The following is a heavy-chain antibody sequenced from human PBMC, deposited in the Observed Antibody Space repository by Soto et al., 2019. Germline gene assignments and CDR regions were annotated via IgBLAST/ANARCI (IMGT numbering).Heavy chain of an antibody. CDR2: ISGSGGST. V-gene: IGHV3-23*01. CDR3: AKGNVVGNAQEGYFDY. D-gene: IGHD2-21*01. J-gene: IGHJ4*02. Sequence: EVQLLESGGGLVQPGGSLRLSCAASGFTFSSYAMSWVRQAPGKGLEWVSAISGSGGSTYYADSVKGRFTISRDNSKNTLYMQMNSLRAEDTAVYYCAKGNVVGNAQEGYFDYWGQRTLVTVSS. CDR1: GFTFSSYA.